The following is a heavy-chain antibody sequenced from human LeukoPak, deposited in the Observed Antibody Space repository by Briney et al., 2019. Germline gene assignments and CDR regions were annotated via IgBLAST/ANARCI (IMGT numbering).Heavy chain of an antibody. V-gene: IGHV3-74*01. CDR3: ARDLVYGSGSLGY. Sequence: PGGSLRLSCAGSGFTLTSYWTHWVRLAPGKGLVWVSRIDDDGSTTNRADSVKGRFTISRHNAKSTLYLQMNSLTAEDTAVYYSARDLVYGSGSLGYWGQGTLVTVSS. J-gene: IGHJ4*02. D-gene: IGHD3-10*01. CDR1: GFTLTSYW. CDR2: IDDDGSTT.